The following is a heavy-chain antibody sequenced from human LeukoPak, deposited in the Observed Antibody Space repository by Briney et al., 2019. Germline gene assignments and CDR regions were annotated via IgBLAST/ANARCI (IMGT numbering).Heavy chain of an antibody. D-gene: IGHD3-9*01. CDR2: INPNSGGT. V-gene: IGHV1-2*02. CDR3: ARGHYDILTGYYYYMDV. CDR1: GYTFTGYY. Sequence: ASVKVSCKASGYTFTGYYMHWVRQAPGQGLEWMGWINPNSGGTNYAQKFQGRVTMTRDTPISTAYMELSRLRSDDTAVYYCARGHYDILTGYYYYMDVWGKGTTVTISS. J-gene: IGHJ6*03.